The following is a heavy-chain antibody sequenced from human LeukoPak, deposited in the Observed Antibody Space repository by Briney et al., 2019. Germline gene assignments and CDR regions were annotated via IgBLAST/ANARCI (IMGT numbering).Heavy chain of an antibody. Sequence: ASEKVSCKASGYTFTSYGISWVRQVPGQGLEWMGWISAYNSNTNYAQKLQGRVTMTTDTSTSTAYMELRSLRSDDTAVYYCARDWDCTSARCNDCFDHWGQGTQVTVSS. CDR2: ISAYNSNT. CDR1: GYTFTSYG. CDR3: ARDWDCTSARCNDCFDH. J-gene: IGHJ4*02. V-gene: IGHV1-18*01. D-gene: IGHD2-8*02.